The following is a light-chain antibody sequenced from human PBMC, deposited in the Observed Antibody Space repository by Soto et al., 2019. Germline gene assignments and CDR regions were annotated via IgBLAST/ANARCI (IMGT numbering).Light chain of an antibody. CDR1: TSNIGSNY. CDR2: MNN. V-gene: IGLV1-47*01. Sequence: QSVLTQPPSASGTPGQRVTSSCSGSTSNIGSNYVYWYQQLPGTAPKLLIYMNNQWPSGVPDRFSGSKSGTSASLAISGLRSEDEADYYCSAWDDSLSGPVFGGGTKLTVL. CDR3: SAWDDSLSGPV. J-gene: IGLJ2*01.